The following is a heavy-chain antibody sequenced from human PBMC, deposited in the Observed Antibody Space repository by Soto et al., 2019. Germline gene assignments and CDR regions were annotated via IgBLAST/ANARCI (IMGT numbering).Heavy chain of an antibody. D-gene: IGHD4-4*01. V-gene: IGHV1-69*13. J-gene: IGHJ4*02. CDR2: IIPIFGTI. CDR1: GGTFSRYP. CDR3: ARPRTVAATKGYDY. Sequence: GASVKVSCKASGGTFSRYPIAWVRQAPGHGLEWMRQIIPIFGTIGHAQNFQGRITITADESTSTAYIELSSLRSDDTAVYYCARPRTVAATKGYDYWGQGTLVTVSS.